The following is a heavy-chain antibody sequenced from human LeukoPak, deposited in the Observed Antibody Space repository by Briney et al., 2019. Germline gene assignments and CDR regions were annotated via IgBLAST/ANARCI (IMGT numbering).Heavy chain of an antibody. D-gene: IGHD5-24*01. CDR1: GFTFSSSA. CDR2: ISGSGSGSST. Sequence: GGSLRLSCAASGFTFSSSAMSWVRQAPGKGLEWVSTISGSGSGSSTYYADSVKGRFTISRDNSKSTLYLQMNSLRAEDTAVYYCAKSGYNRFDYWGQGTLVTVSS. V-gene: IGHV3-23*01. CDR3: AKSGYNRFDY. J-gene: IGHJ4*02.